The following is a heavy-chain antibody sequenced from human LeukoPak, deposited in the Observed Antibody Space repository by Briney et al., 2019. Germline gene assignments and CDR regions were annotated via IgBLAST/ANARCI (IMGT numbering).Heavy chain of an antibody. J-gene: IGHJ4*02. Sequence: ASVKVSCKASGGTFSNYAISWVRQAPGQGLEWMEGIIPIFGTADYPQKFQGRVTITTDESTSTTYMELSSLRSEDAAVYYCARISSYDSSAYPPGNWGQGTLVTVSS. CDR2: IIPIFGTA. D-gene: IGHD3-22*01. CDR1: GGTFSNYA. CDR3: ARISSYDSSAYPPGN. V-gene: IGHV1-69*05.